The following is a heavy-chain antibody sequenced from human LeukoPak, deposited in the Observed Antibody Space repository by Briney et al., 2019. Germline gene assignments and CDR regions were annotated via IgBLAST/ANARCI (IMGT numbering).Heavy chain of an antibody. Sequence: GASLKISCKGSGYSFTSYWIGWVRRMPGKGLEWMGIIYPGDSDTRYSPSFQGQVTISADKSISTAYLQWSSLKASDTAMYYCARLVLYSSSWPNFDYWGQGTLVTVSS. D-gene: IGHD6-13*01. CDR2: IYPGDSDT. CDR3: ARLVLYSSSWPNFDY. CDR1: GYSFTSYW. V-gene: IGHV5-51*01. J-gene: IGHJ4*02.